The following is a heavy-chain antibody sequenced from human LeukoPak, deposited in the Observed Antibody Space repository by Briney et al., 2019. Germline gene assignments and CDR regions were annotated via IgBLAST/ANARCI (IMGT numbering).Heavy chain of an antibody. V-gene: IGHV3-30*18. J-gene: IGHJ3*02. D-gene: IGHD3-9*01. CDR1: GFTFSSYG. CDR2: ISYDGSNK. Sequence: GGSLRLSCAASGFTFSSYGMPWVRQAPGKGLEWVAVISYDGSNKYYADSVKGRFTISRDNSKNTLYLQMNSLRAEDTAVYYCAKDQLRYFDWLTGAFDIWGQGTMVTVSS. CDR3: AKDQLRYFDWLTGAFDI.